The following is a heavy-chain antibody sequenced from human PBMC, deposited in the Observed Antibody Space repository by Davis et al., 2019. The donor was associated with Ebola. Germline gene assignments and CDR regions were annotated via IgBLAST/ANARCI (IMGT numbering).Heavy chain of an antibody. V-gene: IGHV4-59*08. Sequence: MPSETLSLTCAVYGGSFSGYYWSWIRQPPGKGLEWIGYIYYSGSTNYNPSLKSRVTISVDTSKNQFSLKLSSVTAADTAVYYCARHIVVVEAEYFDYWGQGTLVTVSS. J-gene: IGHJ4*02. CDR3: ARHIVVVEAEYFDY. CDR1: GGSFSGYY. D-gene: IGHD2-15*01. CDR2: IYYSGST.